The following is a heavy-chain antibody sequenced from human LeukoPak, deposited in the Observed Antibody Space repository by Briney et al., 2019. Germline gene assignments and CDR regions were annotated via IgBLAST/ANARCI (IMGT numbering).Heavy chain of an antibody. CDR2: ISSSGSTI. V-gene: IGHV3-11*01. Sequence: GGSLRLSCAASGFTFSDYYMSWIRQAPGKGLEWVSYISSSGSTIYYADSVKGRFTISRDNAKNSLYLQMNSLRAEDTALYYCARTYCSSTSCYEPDYWGQGTLVTVSS. J-gene: IGHJ4*02. D-gene: IGHD2-2*01. CDR1: GFTFSDYY. CDR3: ARTYCSSTSCYEPDY.